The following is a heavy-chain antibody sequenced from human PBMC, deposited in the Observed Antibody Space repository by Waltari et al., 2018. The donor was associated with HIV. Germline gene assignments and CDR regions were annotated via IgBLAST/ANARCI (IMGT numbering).Heavy chain of an antibody. CDR3: ARGRDSSAYSYFDY. CDR2: INHSGST. V-gene: IGHV4-34*01. Sequence: QVQLQQWGAGLLKPSETLSLTCAVYGGSFSGYYWSWIRQPPGKGLEWIGEINHSGSTNYNPSLKSRVTISVDTSKNQFSLKLSSVTAADTAVYYCARGRDSSAYSYFDYWGQGTLVTVSS. J-gene: IGHJ4*02. D-gene: IGHD3-22*01. CDR1: GGSFSGYY.